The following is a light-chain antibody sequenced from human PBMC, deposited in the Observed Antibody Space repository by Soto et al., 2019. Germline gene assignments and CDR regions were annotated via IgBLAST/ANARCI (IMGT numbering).Light chain of an antibody. V-gene: IGLV2-14*01. CDR3: SSYTRSSTYV. CDR1: SSGVGGYNY. Sequence: QSALTQPASVSGSPGQSITTSCTGTSSGVGGYNYVSWYRQHPGRAPKLMIYDVSNRPSGVSNRFSGSKSGNTASLTISGLQAEDEADYYCSSYTRSSTYVFGTGTKVTVL. CDR2: DVS. J-gene: IGLJ1*01.